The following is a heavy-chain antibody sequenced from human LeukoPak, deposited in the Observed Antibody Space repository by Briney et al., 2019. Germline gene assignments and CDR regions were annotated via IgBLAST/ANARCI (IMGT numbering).Heavy chain of an antibody. D-gene: IGHD3-10*01. CDR2: IYYSGST. V-gene: IGHV4-59*01. Sequence: SETLSLTRTVSGGSISSYYWSWIRQPPGKGLEWIGYIYYSGSTNYNPSLKSRVTISVDTSKNQFSLKLSSVTAADTAVYYCARDRGGLGMDVWGQGTTVTVSS. CDR3: ARDRGGLGMDV. J-gene: IGHJ6*02. CDR1: GGSISSYY.